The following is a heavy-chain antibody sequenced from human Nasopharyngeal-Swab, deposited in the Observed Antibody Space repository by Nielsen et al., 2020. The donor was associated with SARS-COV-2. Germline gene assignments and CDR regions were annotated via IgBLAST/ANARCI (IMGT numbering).Heavy chain of an antibody. CDR3: ARGGYYGSGSYFHYYYGMDV. J-gene: IGHJ6*02. CDR2: IIPTFGTA. D-gene: IGHD3-10*01. CDR1: GGTFSSYA. Sequence: SVKVSCKASGGTFSSYAISWVRQAPGQGLEWMGGIIPTFGTANYAQKFQGRVTITADESTSTAHMELSSLRSEDTAVYYCARGGYYGSGSYFHYYYGMDVWGQGTTVTVSS. V-gene: IGHV1-69*13.